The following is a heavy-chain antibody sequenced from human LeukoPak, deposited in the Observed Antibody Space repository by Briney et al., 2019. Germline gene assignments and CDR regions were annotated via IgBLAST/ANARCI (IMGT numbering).Heavy chain of an antibody. V-gene: IGHV4-4*02. J-gene: IGHJ4*02. Sequence: SETLSLTCAVSGGSISSSNWWSWVRQPPGKGLEWIGEIYHSGSTNYDPSLKSRVTISVDKSKNQFSLKLSSVTAADTAVYYCARDKWELFYFDYWGQGTLVTVSS. CDR3: ARDKWELFYFDY. CDR1: GGSISSSNW. D-gene: IGHD1-26*01. CDR2: IYHSGST.